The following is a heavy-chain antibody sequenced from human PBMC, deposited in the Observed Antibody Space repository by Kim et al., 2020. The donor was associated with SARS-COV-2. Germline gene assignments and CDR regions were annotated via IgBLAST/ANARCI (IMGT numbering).Heavy chain of an antibody. J-gene: IGHJ4*02. V-gene: IGHV4-39*07. Sequence: SETLSLTCTVSGGSISSSSYYWGWIRQPPGKGLEWIGSIYYSGSTYYNPSLKSRVTISVDTSKNQFSLKLSSVTAADTAVYYCAREFDWLSSRWGQGTLVTVSS. D-gene: IGHD3-9*01. CDR1: GGSISSSSYY. CDR2: IYYSGST. CDR3: AREFDWLSSR.